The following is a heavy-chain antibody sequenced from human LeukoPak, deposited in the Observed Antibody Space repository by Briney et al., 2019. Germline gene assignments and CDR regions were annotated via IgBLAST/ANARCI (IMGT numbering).Heavy chain of an antibody. J-gene: IGHJ4*02. CDR3: ARDGWYCSGGSCYGTRRYYDSSGSFDY. CDR2: INPSGGST. V-gene: IGHV1-46*01. CDR1: GYTFTSYY. D-gene: IGHD2-15*01. Sequence: ASVKVSCKASGYTFTSYYMHWVRQAPGQGLEWMGIINPSGGSTSYAQKFQGRVTMTTDTSTSTAYMELRSLRSDDTAVYYCARDGWYCSGGSCYGTRRYYDSSGSFDYWGQGTLVTVSS.